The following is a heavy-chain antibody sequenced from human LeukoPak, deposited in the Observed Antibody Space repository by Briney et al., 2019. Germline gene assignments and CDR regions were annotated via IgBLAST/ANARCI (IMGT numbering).Heavy chain of an antibody. CDR2: IGSSSGTI. CDR3: ARDVSNDYVAFDY. J-gene: IGHJ4*02. CDR1: GFTFSSYS. V-gene: IGHV3-48*04. D-gene: IGHD4/OR15-4a*01. Sequence: GGSLRLSCTASGFTFSSYSMNWVRQPPGKGLEGVSYIGSSSGTIYYADSVKGRFTISRDNAKNSLYLQMNSLRAEDTVQYYCARDVSNDYVAFDYWGQGTLVTVSS.